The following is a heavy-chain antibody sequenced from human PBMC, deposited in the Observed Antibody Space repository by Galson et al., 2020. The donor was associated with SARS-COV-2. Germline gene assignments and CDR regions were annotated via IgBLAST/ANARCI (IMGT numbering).Heavy chain of an antibody. CDR2: FYPNGRT. J-gene: IGHJ2*01. D-gene: IGHD2-21*02. CDR3: ARQGVNMIVLVTVPGWFFDL. V-gene: IGHV4-38-2*01. CDR1: GYSVSTTIY. Sequence: SETLSLTCAVSGYSVSTTIYWGWVRLAPGKGLEWIGSFYPNGRTYYNPSLESRVTISVDTSWNQFSLTLASVTAADTAFYYCARQGVNMIVLVTVPGWFFDLWGRGTLVTVSS.